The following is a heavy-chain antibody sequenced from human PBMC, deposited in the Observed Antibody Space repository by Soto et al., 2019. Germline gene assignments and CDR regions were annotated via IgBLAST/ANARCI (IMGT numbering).Heavy chain of an antibody. CDR2: IWSDGSNK. V-gene: IGHV3-33*01. CDR3: ARDGYCSGGSCYSVPVFDY. Sequence: QVQLVESGGGVVQPGRSLRLSCAASGFTFSSYGMHWVRQAPGKGLEWVAVIWSDGSNKYYADSVKGRFTISRDNSKNTQYLQMNSLRAEDTAVYYCARDGYCSGGSCYSVPVFDYWGQGTLVTVSS. J-gene: IGHJ4*02. D-gene: IGHD2-15*01. CDR1: GFTFSSYG.